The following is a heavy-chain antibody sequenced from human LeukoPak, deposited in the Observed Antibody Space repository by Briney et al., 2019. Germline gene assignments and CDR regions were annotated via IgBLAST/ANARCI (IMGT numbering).Heavy chain of an antibody. V-gene: IGHV3-21*01. CDR3: ARNIAAAGTDY. D-gene: IGHD6-13*01. J-gene: IGHJ4*02. Sequence: GGSLRLSCAASGFTFSSYSMNWVRQAPEKGLEWVSSISSSSSYIYYADSVKGRFTISRDNAKNSLYLQMNSLRAEDTAVYYCARNIAAAGTDYWGQGTLVTVSS. CDR2: ISSSSSYI. CDR1: GFTFSSYS.